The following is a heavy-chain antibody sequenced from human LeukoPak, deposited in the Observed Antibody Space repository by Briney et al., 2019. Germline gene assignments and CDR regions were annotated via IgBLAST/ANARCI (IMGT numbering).Heavy chain of an antibody. D-gene: IGHD3-3*01. V-gene: IGHV3-23*01. CDR1: GFTFSSYA. Sequence: GGSLILSCAASGFTFSSYAMSWVRQAPGKGLEWVSAISGSGGSTYYADSVKGRFTISRDNSKNTLYLQMNSLRAEDTAVYYCAKAIFGVVATPYYMDVWGKGTTVAVSS. J-gene: IGHJ6*03. CDR2: ISGSGGST. CDR3: AKAIFGVVATPYYMDV.